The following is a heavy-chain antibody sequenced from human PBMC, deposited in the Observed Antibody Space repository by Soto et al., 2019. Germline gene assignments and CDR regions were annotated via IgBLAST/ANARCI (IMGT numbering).Heavy chain of an antibody. J-gene: IGHJ6*02. D-gene: IGHD6-19*01. CDR3: ARDTVSSGWYGNYYYYGMDV. Sequence: SQTLSLTCAISGDSVSSNSAARNWIRQSPLRGLEWLGRTYYRSKWYNDYAVSVKSRITINPDTSKNQFSLQLNSVTPEDTAVYYCARDTVSSGWYGNYYYYGMDVWGQGTTVTVSS. CDR2: TYYRSKWYN. CDR1: GDSVSSNSAA. V-gene: IGHV6-1*01.